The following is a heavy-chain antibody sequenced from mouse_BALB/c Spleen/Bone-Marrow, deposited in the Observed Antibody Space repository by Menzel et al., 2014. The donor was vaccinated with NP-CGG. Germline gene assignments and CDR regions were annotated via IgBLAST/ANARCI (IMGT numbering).Heavy chain of an antibody. CDR2: FYPGDGDT. Sequence: VQLQQSGPELVKPGASVKISCKASGYAFSSSWMNWVKQRPGQGLEWIGRFYPGDGDTNYNGNFKGKATLTADKSSSTAYMQLSSLTSVDSAVYFCANYYGSSQGAMDYWGQGTSVTVSS. CDR1: GYAFSSSW. J-gene: IGHJ4*01. D-gene: IGHD1-1*01. V-gene: IGHV1-82*01. CDR3: ANYYGSSQGAMDY.